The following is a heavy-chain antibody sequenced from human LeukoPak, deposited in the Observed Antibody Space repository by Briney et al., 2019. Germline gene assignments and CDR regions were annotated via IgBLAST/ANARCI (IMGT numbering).Heavy chain of an antibody. J-gene: IGHJ6*02. D-gene: IGHD3-22*01. CDR3: ARGELYSYDSSGFIRPYYYGMDV. Sequence: SETLSLTCTVAGGSISSYYRSWLRQPPGKGLEWIGYIYYGGSTNYNPSFKSRVTISADKSKNQFSLKQSSVIAADTAVYYCARGELYSYDSSGFIRPYYYGMDVWGQGTTVTVSS. V-gene: IGHV4-59*08. CDR2: IYYGGST. CDR1: GGSISSYY.